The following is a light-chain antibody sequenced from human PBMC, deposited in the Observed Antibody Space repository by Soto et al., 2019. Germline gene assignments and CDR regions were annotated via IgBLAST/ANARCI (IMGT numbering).Light chain of an antibody. J-gene: IGKJ2*01. V-gene: IGKV1-39*01. CDR1: QGISRY. CDR3: QHSSSTPPEYA. Sequence: IQMTQSPSSLSASVGDRVTITCRASQGISRYLNWYQQKPGKAPKLLIYAASSLQSGVPSRFSGSGSGTDFTLPIGGLQPEDFATYFCQHSSSTPPEYAFGQGTNLGIK. CDR2: AAS.